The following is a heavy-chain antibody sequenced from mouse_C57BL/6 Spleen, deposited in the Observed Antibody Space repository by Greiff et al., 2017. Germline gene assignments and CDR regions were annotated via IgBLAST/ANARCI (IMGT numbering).Heavy chain of an antibody. CDR2: INPSNGGP. Sequence: VQLQQPGTELVKPGASVKLSCKASGYTFTGYWMHWVKQRPGQGLEWLGNINPSNGGPNYNEKFKSKATLTVDKSSSTAYMQLSSLTSEDAADYCCARFDANYAMDYWGQGTSVTVSS. J-gene: IGHJ4*01. CDR3: ARFDANYAMDY. CDR1: GYTFTGYW. V-gene: IGHV1-53*01.